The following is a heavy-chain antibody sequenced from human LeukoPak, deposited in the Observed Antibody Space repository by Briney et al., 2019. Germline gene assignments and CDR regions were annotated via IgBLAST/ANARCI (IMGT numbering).Heavy chain of an antibody. V-gene: IGHV4-61*01. CDR1: GGSVSSGSYY. CDR2: IYYSGTT. D-gene: IGHD3-10*01. J-gene: IGHJ4*02. CDR3: ATMVRGVILFDY. Sequence: SETLSLTCTVSGGSVSSGSYYWSGIRQPPGRGLEGIGHIYYSGTTNYNPSLKSRVTISVDTSKNQFSLKLSSVTAADTAVYYCATMVRGVILFDYWGQGTLVTVSS.